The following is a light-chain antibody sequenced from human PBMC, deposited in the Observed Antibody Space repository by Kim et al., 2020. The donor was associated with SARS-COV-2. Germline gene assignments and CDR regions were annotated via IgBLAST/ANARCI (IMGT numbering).Light chain of an antibody. Sequence: EIVMTQSPATLSVSPGERATLSCRASQSVSSNLAWYQQKPGQAPRLLIYGASTRATGIPARFSGSGSGTEFTLTISSLQSEDFAVYFFQGCYYLSNDAFGQG. J-gene: IGKJ2*01. V-gene: IGKV3-15*01. CDR3: QGCYYLSNDA. CDR1: QSVSSN. CDR2: GAS.